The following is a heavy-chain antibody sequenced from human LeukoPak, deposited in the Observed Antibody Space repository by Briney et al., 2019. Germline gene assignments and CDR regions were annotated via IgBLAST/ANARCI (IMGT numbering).Heavy chain of an antibody. J-gene: IGHJ4*02. CDR2: ISSGNSYI. Sequence: GGSLRLSCAASGFTFSSYTMNWVRQVPGKGLEWVSSISSGNSYIYYADSMKGRFTASRDNAKNSLYLQMNSLRAEDTALYYCARTRNYDFWSDPKGDFDYWGQGTLVTVSS. V-gene: IGHV3-21*04. D-gene: IGHD3-3*01. CDR3: ARTRNYDFWSDPKGDFDY. CDR1: GFTFSSYT.